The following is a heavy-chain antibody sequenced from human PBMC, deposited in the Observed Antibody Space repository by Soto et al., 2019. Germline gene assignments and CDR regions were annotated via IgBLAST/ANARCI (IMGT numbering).Heavy chain of an antibody. CDR3: ARGRDTGSYYNNWFDP. J-gene: IGHJ5*02. CDR1: GGSFSGYY. Sequence: PSETLSLTCAVNGGSFSGYYWSWIRQPPGKGLEWIGEINHSGSTNYNPSLKSRVTISVDTSKNQFSLKLSSVTAADTAVYYCARGRDTGSYYNNWFDPWGQGTLVTVSS. CDR2: INHSGST. D-gene: IGHD3-10*01. V-gene: IGHV4-34*01.